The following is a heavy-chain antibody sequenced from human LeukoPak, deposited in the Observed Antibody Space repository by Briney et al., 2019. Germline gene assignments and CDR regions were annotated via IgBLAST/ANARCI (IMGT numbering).Heavy chain of an antibody. CDR3: ARGRYCSADICSGGDAFDI. CDR2: IYTRGST. Sequence: SETLSLTCTVSGGSINNYYWSWIRQPAGKGPEWIGRIYTRGSTNYNPSLKSRVTMSVDTSKNQFSLKLSSVTAADTAVYYCARGRYCSADICSGGDAFDIWGQGTMVPVSS. J-gene: IGHJ3*02. D-gene: IGHD2-15*01. CDR1: GGSINNYY. V-gene: IGHV4-4*07.